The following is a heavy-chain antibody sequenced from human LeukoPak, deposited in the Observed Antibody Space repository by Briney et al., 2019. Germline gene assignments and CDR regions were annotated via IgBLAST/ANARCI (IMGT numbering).Heavy chain of an antibody. V-gene: IGHV1-2*02. D-gene: IGHD2-2*01. J-gene: IGHJ6*02. CDR3: ARGLYCSSTSCRYYYYGMDV. CDR2: INPNSGGT. Sequence: ASVKVSCKASGYTFTSYYMHWVRQAPGQGLEWMGWINPNSGGTNYAQKFQGRVTMTRDTSISTAYMELSRLRSDDTAVYYCARGLYCSSTSCRYYYYGMDVWGQGTTVTVSS. CDR1: GYTFTSYY.